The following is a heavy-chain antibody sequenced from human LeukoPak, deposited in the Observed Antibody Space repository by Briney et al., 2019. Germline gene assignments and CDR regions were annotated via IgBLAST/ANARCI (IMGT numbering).Heavy chain of an antibody. D-gene: IGHD5-24*01. Sequence: PGGSLRLSCVGSGFTFRKHWMTWVRQAPGKGLEWVANIKEEGSEENYVDCVKGRFTIYRDNAKKSVYLRMNSLRAEDTAVYYCARELSGDVIDSWGQGTLVTVSS. CDR2: IKEEGSEE. J-gene: IGHJ5*01. V-gene: IGHV3-7*01. CDR3: ARELSGDVIDS. CDR1: GFTFRKHW.